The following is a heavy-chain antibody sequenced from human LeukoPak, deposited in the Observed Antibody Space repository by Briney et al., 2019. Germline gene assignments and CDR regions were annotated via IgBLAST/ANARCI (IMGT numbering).Heavy chain of an antibody. D-gene: IGHD6-25*01. V-gene: IGHV1-3*01. CDR2: INAGNGNT. CDR1: GYTFTSYA. Sequence: ASVKVSCKASGYTFTSYAMHWVRQAPGQRLEWMGWINAGNGNTKYSQKFQGRVTITRGTSASTAYMELSSLRSEDTAVYYCARDGIAAVNWFDPWGQGTLVTVSS. J-gene: IGHJ5*02. CDR3: ARDGIAAVNWFDP.